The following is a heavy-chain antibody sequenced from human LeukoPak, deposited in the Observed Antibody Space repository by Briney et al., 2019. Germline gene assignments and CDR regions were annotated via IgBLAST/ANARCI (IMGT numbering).Heavy chain of an antibody. J-gene: IGHJ6*02. D-gene: IGHD6-13*01. CDR3: ARDRIAAAVEGMDV. CDR2: INNSCTT. V-gene: IGHV4-30-4*08. CDR1: GGSIGSCDYY. Sequence: PSETLSLTCAVSGGSIGSCDYYWIWLPQPPGQGLEWIGNINNSCTTYYNPSIKSRVTISVDTSKNQFSLKLSSVTAADTAVYYSARDRIAAAVEGMDVWGQGTTVTVSS.